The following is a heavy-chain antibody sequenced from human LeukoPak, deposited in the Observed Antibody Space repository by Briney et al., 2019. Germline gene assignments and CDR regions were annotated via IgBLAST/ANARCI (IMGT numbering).Heavy chain of an antibody. CDR1: GGTFSSYA. CDR2: IIPIFGTA. V-gene: IGHV1-69*01. Sequence: SVKVSCKASGGTFSSYAISWVRQAPGQGLEWMGGIIPIFGTANYAQKFQGRVTITADESTSTAYMELSSLRSEDTAVYYCARRGDSGSYYGDYWGQGTLVTVSS. J-gene: IGHJ4*02. D-gene: IGHD1-26*01. CDR3: ARRGDSGSYYGDY.